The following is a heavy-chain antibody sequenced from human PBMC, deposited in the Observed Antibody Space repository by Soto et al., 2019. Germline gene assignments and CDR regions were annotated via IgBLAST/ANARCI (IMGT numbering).Heavy chain of an antibody. CDR2: INAGNGNT. J-gene: IGHJ6*03. CDR3: ASWTDYSSSSPYMDV. D-gene: IGHD6-6*01. V-gene: IGHV1-3*01. Sequence: ASVKVSCKASGYTFTSYDINWVRQATGQGLEWMGWINAGNGNTKYSQKFQGRVTITRDTSASTAYMELSSLRSEDTAVYYCASWTDYSSSSPYMDVWGKGTTVTVSS. CDR1: GYTFTSYD.